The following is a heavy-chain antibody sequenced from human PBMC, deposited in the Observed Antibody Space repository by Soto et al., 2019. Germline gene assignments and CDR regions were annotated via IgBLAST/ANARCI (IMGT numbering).Heavy chain of an antibody. D-gene: IGHD3-10*01. V-gene: IGHV1-18*01. J-gene: IGHJ4*02. Sequence: QVHLVQSGAEVKKPGDSVKVSCKASGYTFTRYGITWVRQAPGQGLEWMGWISAHNGNTDYAQKLQGRVIVTRDTSTSTAYMEPRSLRSDDTAVYYCARGRYGDYWGQGALVTVSS. CDR1: GYTFTRYG. CDR2: ISAHNGNT. CDR3: ARGRYGDY.